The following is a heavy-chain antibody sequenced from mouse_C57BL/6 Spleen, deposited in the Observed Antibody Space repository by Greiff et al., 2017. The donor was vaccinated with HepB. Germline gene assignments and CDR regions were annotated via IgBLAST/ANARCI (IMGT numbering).Heavy chain of an antibody. CDR1: GYAFSSSW. CDR2: IYPGDGDT. CDR3: ARSDYGSSYKDY. J-gene: IGHJ2*01. Sequence: QVQLQQSGPELVKPGASVKISCKASGYAFSSSWMNWVKQRPGKGLEWIGRIYPGDGDTNYNGKFKGKATLTADKSSSTAYMQLSSLTSEDSAVYFCARSDYGSSYKDYWGQGTTLTVSS. V-gene: IGHV1-82*01. D-gene: IGHD1-1*01.